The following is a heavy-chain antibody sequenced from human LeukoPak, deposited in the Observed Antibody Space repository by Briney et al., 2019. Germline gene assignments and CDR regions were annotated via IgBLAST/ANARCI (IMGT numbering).Heavy chain of an antibody. CDR2: ISSSSSYT. D-gene: IGHD1-26*01. CDR3: AREGGEVQGYFDY. Sequence: GGSLRLSCAASGFTFSDYYMSWIRHAPGKGLEWVSYISSSSSYTNYADSVKGRFTISRDNAKNSLYLQMNSLRAEDTAVYYCAREGGEVQGYFDYWGQGTLVTVSS. J-gene: IGHJ4*02. CDR1: GFTFSDYY. V-gene: IGHV3-11*06.